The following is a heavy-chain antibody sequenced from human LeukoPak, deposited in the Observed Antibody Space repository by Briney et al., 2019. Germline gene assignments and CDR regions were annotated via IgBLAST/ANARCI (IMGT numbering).Heavy chain of an antibody. D-gene: IGHD5-24*01. V-gene: IGHV4-38-2*02. CDR3: ARDRRDGYNRVIDY. CDR1: GCSIRSGQY. J-gene: IGHJ4*02. Sequence: PSETLSLTCSVSGCSIRSGQYWGWIRQPPGKGLEWIGSMYHSGSTYYNPSLKSRVTISIDTSKNQFSLKLTSVTAADRAVYYCARDRRDGYNRVIDYWGQGILVTVSS. CDR2: MYHSGST.